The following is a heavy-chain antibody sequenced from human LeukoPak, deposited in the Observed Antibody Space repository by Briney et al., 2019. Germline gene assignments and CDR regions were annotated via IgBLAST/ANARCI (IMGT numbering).Heavy chain of an antibody. CDR1: GGSISRHF. J-gene: IGHJ4*02. Sequence: KPSETLSLTCTVSGGSISRHFWSWIRQPAGKGLEWIGRIYTSGSTDYNPSLKSRVSMSVDTSKNQFSLKMTSMTAADTAVYYCVRLDGYYEYYLDHWGQGTQVTVSS. D-gene: IGHD3-22*01. CDR2: IYTSGST. CDR3: VRLDGYYEYYLDH. V-gene: IGHV4-4*07.